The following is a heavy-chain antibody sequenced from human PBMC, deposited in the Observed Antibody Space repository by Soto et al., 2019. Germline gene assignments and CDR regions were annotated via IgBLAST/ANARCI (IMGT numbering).Heavy chain of an antibody. D-gene: IGHD3-9*01. CDR3: ARAGWFLSRHYYGMDV. Sequence: ASVKVSCKASGYTFTSYDINWVRQATGQGLEWMGWMNPNSGNTGYAQKFQGRVTMTRNTSISTAYMELSSLRSEDTAVYYCARAGWFLSRHYYGMDVWGQGTTVTXSS. CDR2: MNPNSGNT. J-gene: IGHJ6*02. CDR1: GYTFTSYD. V-gene: IGHV1-8*01.